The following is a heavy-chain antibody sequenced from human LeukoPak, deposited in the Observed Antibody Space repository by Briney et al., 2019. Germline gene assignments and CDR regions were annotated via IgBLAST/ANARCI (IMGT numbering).Heavy chain of an antibody. CDR2: IYAGGTT. CDR3: ARDSGLDAFDI. CDR1: GFTVSNNY. Sequence: GGSLRLSCAASGFTVSNNYMTWVRQASGKGLDWVSIIYAGGTTYYADSVKGRFIISRDNSKNTLYLQMNSLSAEDTAVYYCARDSGLDAFDIWGQGTMVTVSS. D-gene: IGHD3-10*01. J-gene: IGHJ3*02. V-gene: IGHV3-53*01.